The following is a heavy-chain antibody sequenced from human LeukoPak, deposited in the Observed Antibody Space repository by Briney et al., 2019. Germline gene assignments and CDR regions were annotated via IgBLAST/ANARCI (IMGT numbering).Heavy chain of an antibody. Sequence: SETLSLTCIVSGGSISSSNSYWGWIRQPPGKGLEWIGSIYYSGNTYYNSSLKSRVTISVDKSKNQFSLKLSSVTAADTAVYYCARFVATTNAFDYWGQGTLVTVSS. CDR3: ARFVATTNAFDY. V-gene: IGHV4-39*07. CDR1: GGSISSSNSY. CDR2: IYYSGNT. D-gene: IGHD5-12*01. J-gene: IGHJ4*02.